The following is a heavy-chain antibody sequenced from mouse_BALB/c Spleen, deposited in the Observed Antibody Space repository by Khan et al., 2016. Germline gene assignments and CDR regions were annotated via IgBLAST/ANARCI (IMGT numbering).Heavy chain of an antibody. D-gene: IGHD1-1*02. CDR1: GSTFTDYS. CDR2: MSADTGEP. Sequence: QIQLVQSGPVLKKPGETVKISCKTSGSTFTDYSRHWLKQAPGKGLKWMGWMSADTGEPTYADDFKGRFAFSLETSASTAYLQIHNLKNEDTATYCGAAYYYEYFLDSWGQGTTLAVSA. V-gene: IGHV9-2-1*01. CDR3: AAYYYEYFLDS. J-gene: IGHJ2*01.